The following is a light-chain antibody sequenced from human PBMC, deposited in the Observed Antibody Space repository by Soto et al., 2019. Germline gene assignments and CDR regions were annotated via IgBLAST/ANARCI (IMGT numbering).Light chain of an antibody. CDR3: AAWDDSLNGPG. V-gene: IGLV1-44*01. J-gene: IGLJ2*01. CDR1: SSNIGSNT. Sequence: QPVLTQPPSASGTPGQRVTISCSGSSSNIGSNTVNWYQQLPGTAPKLLIYSNNQRPSGVPDRFSGSKSGTSASLAISGLQSEDEADYYCAAWDDSLNGPGFGGGTKLTV. CDR2: SNN.